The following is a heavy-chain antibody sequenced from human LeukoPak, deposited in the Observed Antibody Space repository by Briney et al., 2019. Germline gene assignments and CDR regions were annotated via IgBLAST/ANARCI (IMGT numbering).Heavy chain of an antibody. CDR3: ASGGENDAFDI. J-gene: IGHJ3*02. CDR1: GFTFSSYE. CDR2: ISSSGSTI. Sequence: GGSLRLSCAASGFTFSSYEMNWVRQAPGKGLEWVSYISSSGSTIYYADSVKGRFTISRDNAKNSLYLQMNSLRAEDTAVYYCASGGENDAFDIWGQGTMVTVSS. D-gene: IGHD1-1*01. V-gene: IGHV3-48*03.